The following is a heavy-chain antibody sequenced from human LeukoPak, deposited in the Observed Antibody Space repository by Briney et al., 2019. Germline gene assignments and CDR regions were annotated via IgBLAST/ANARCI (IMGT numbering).Heavy chain of an antibody. CDR3: AKHPTGARRESDY. CDR2: IYTSGT. D-gene: IGHD7-27*01. V-gene: IGHV4-4*08. CDR1: GGSVSDLY. J-gene: IGHJ4*02. Sequence: PSETLSLTCTVSGGSVSDLYWTWIRQSPGKGLEWLGYIYTSGTKYNPSLNGRATVSVDTSKNQFSLRLTSVTAADTAVYYCAKHPTGARRESDYWGQGVLVTVSS.